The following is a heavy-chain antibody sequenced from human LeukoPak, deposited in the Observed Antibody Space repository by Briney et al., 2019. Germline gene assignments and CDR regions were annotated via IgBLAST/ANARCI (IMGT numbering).Heavy chain of an antibody. V-gene: IGHV1-18*01. CDR1: GYTFTSYG. J-gene: IGHJ4*02. Sequence: SVKVSCKASGYTFTSYGISWVRQAPGQGLEWMGWISAYNGNTNYAQKLQGRVTMTTDTSTSTAYMELRSLRSDDTAVYYCARDLYYYDSSGYGDYWGQGTLVTVSS. CDR3: ARDLYYYDSSGYGDY. D-gene: IGHD3-22*01. CDR2: ISAYNGNT.